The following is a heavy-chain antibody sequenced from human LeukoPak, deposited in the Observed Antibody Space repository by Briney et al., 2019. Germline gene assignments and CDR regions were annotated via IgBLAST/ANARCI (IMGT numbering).Heavy chain of an antibody. J-gene: IGHJ6*02. Sequence: SETLSLTCAVYGGSFSGYYWSWIRQPSGKGLEWIGEINHSGSTNYNPSLKSRVTISVDTSKNQFSLKLSSVTAADTAVYYCARASSDHYYYGMDVWGQGTTVTVSS. V-gene: IGHV4-34*01. CDR1: GGSFSGYY. CDR3: ARASSDHYYYGMDV. D-gene: IGHD2-15*01. CDR2: INHSGST.